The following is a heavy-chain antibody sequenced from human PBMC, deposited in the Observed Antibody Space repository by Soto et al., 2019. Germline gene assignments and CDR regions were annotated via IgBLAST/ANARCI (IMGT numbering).Heavy chain of an antibody. J-gene: IGHJ2*01. V-gene: IGHV3-11*05. Sequence: QVQLVESGGGLVKPGGSLRLSCVASGFTFSDYYMSWIRQAPWKGLAWVSYINSSSSYTNYADSVKGRFTISRDNAKNSLYLQMNSLIAEDAAVSYCARIITAGGGRHYFDLWGRGTLVTVSS. CDR2: INSSSSYT. CDR1: GFTFSDYY. D-gene: IGHD6-13*01. CDR3: ARIITAGGGRHYFDL.